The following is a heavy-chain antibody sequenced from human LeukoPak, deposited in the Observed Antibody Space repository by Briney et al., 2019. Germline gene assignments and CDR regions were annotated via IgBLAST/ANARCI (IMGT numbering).Heavy chain of an antibody. CDR2: INSDGSST. D-gene: IGHD1-14*01. V-gene: IGHV3-74*01. Sequence: PGGSLRLPREASGFTFSSYWMHWVRQAPGKGLVGVSRINSDGSSTSNADSVKGRFTISRHNAKYTLYLQMNSLRAEDTAVYYCARGNPANFDYWGQGTLVTVSS. CDR1: GFTFSSYW. J-gene: IGHJ4*02. CDR3: ARGNPANFDY.